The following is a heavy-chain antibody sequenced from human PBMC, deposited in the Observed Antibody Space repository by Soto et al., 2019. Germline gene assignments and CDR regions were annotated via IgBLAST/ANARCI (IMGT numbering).Heavy chain of an antibody. Sequence: LSLTCAVYGGSFSGYYWSWIRQPPGKGLEWIGEINHSGSTNYNPSLKSRVTISVDTSKNQFSLKLSSVTAADTAVYYCARGRRYDFWSGYYLNWFDPWGQGTLVTVSS. CDR3: ARGRRYDFWSGYYLNWFDP. V-gene: IGHV4-34*01. CDR2: INHSGST. J-gene: IGHJ5*02. D-gene: IGHD3-3*01. CDR1: GGSFSGYY.